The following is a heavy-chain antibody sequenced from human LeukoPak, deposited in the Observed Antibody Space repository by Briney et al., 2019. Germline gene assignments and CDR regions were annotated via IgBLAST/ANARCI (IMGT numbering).Heavy chain of an antibody. CDR3: ARDLRHAEFDY. CDR1: GGSFSGYY. Sequence: SETLSLTCAVYGGSFSGYYWSWIRQPPGKGLEWIGEINHSGSTNYNPSLKSRVTISVDTSKNQFSLKLSSVTAADTAVYYCARDLRHAEFDYWGQGTLVTVSS. CDR2: INHSGST. V-gene: IGHV4-34*01. J-gene: IGHJ4*02.